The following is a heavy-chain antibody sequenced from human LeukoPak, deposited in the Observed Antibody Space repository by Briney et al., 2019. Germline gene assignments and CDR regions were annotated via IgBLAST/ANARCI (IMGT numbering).Heavy chain of an antibody. CDR2: ISSSGSTI. D-gene: IGHD5-18*01. V-gene: IGHV3-11*04. CDR1: GFTFSDYY. CDR3: ARDPFGYSYGYGPYYYYYYMDV. J-gene: IGHJ6*03. Sequence: TGGSLRLSCAASGFTFSDYYMSWIRQAPGKGLEWVSYISSSGSTIYYADSVKGRFTISRDNAKNSLYLQMNSLRAEDTAVYYCARDPFGYSYGYGPYYYYYYMDVWGKGTTVTISS.